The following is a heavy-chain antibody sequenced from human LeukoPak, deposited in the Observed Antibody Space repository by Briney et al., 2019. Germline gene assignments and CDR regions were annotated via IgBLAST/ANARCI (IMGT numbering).Heavy chain of an antibody. D-gene: IGHD3-3*01. Sequence: GASVKVSCKASGYTFTGYYMHWVRQAPGQGLEWMGWINPNSGGTNYAQKFQGRVTMTRDTSISTAYMELSRLRSDDTAVYYCARVHYDFWSGYPNFDYWGQGTLVTVSS. CDR3: ARVHYDFWSGYPNFDY. CDR2: INPNSGGT. CDR1: GYTFTGYY. V-gene: IGHV1-2*02. J-gene: IGHJ4*02.